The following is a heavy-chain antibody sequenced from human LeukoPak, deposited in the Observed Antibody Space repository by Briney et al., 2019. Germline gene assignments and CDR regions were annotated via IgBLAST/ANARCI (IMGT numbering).Heavy chain of an antibody. Sequence: SETLSLTCTVSGGSISSGSYYWSWIRQPAGKGLEWIGRIYTSGSTNYNPSLKSRVTISVDTSKNQFSLKLSSVTAADTAVYYCARGVTVTIIYYYMDVWGKGTTVTVSS. V-gene: IGHV4-61*02. D-gene: IGHD4-17*01. J-gene: IGHJ6*03. CDR3: ARGVTVTIIYYYMDV. CDR1: GGSISSGSYY. CDR2: IYTSGST.